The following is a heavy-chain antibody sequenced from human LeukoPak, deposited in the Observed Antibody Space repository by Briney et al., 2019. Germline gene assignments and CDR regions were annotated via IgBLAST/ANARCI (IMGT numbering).Heavy chain of an antibody. V-gene: IGHV3-21*01. J-gene: IGHJ4*02. CDR2: SSSSSYI. Sequence: SSSSSYIHYADSVKGRFTISRDNAKNTLYLQMNSLRAEDTAVYYCARQNYGSVDYWGQGTLVTVSS. D-gene: IGHD3-10*01. CDR3: ARQNYGSVDY.